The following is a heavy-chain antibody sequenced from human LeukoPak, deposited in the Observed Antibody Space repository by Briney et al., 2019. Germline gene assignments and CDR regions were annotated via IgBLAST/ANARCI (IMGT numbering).Heavy chain of an antibody. Sequence: SETLSLTCTVSGGSISGSYWSWIRQPPGKGLEWIAYMYNSGSTNYNPSLKSRVTISIDTSKNQFSLKLSSLTAADTAIYYCARGIESCGDYGYWGQGILVTVSS. CDR1: GGSISGSY. CDR2: MYNSGST. CDR3: ARGIESCGDYGY. V-gene: IGHV4-59*01. D-gene: IGHD4-17*01. J-gene: IGHJ4*02.